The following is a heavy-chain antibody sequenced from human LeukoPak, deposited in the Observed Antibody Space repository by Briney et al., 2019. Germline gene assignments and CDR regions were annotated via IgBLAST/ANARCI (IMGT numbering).Heavy chain of an antibody. V-gene: IGHV1-18*01. CDR1: GGTFSSYA. D-gene: IGHD2-8*02. CDR2: ISAYNGNT. CDR3: ASGVGTGGVSGAFDI. J-gene: IGHJ3*02. Sequence: ASVKVSCRASGGTFSSYAISWVRQAPGQGLEWMGWISAYNGNTNYAQKLQGRVTMTTDTSTSTAYMELRSLRSDDTAVYYCASGVGTGGVSGAFDIWGQGTMVTVSS.